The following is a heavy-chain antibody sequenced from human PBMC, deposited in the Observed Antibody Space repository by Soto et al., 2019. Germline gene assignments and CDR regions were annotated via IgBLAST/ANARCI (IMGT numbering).Heavy chain of an antibody. CDR3: VSPTVAGRTPDYFDY. V-gene: IGHV3-7*01. Sequence: EVQLVESGGGLVQPGGSLRLSCAASGFTFSSYWMTWVRQAPGKGLEWVAQINQDGSEIYYVDSVKGRFTTSRDNAKNSLYLQMNSLRAEDTAVYYCVSPTVAGRTPDYFDYWGQGTPFTVSS. J-gene: IGHJ4*02. CDR2: INQDGSEI. CDR1: GFTFSSYW. D-gene: IGHD6-19*01.